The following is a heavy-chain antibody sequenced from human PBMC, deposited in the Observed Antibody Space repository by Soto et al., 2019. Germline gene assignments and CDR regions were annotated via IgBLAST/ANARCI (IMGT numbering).Heavy chain of an antibody. Sequence: SGGSLRLSCAASGFTFSSYAMSWVRQAPGKGLEWVSAISGSGGSTYYADSVKGRFTISRDNSKNTLYLQMNSLRAEDTAVYYCAKDGYDFWSGPPPSAFDIWGQGTMVTVSS. J-gene: IGHJ3*02. V-gene: IGHV3-23*01. CDR1: GFTFSSYA. CDR2: ISGSGGST. CDR3: AKDGYDFWSGPPPSAFDI. D-gene: IGHD3-3*01.